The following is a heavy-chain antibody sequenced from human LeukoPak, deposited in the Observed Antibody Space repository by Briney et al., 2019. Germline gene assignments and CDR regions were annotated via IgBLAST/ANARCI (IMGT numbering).Heavy chain of an antibody. CDR1: GGSISSYY. J-gene: IGHJ3*02. Sequence: SETLSLTCTVSGGSISSYYWSWIRQPPGKGLEWIGYIYYSERTNYNPSLRSRVTISVDTSKNQFSLKLSSVTAADTAVYYCARIRDTAMTHDAFDIWGQGTMVTVSS. D-gene: IGHD5-18*01. CDR2: IYYSERT. V-gene: IGHV4-59*01. CDR3: ARIRDTAMTHDAFDI.